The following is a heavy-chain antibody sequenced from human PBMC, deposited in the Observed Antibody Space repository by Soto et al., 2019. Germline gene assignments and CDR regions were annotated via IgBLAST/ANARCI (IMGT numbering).Heavy chain of an antibody. CDR1: GFTFSSYS. CDR3: ASVSYSYDYTWFDP. D-gene: IGHD5-18*01. Sequence: EVQLVESGGGLVQPGGSLRLSCAASGFTFSSYSMNWVRQAPGKGLEGVSYISSSSSTIYYADSVKGRFTIYRDNAKNALYLQMNSLRDEDTAVYYCASVSYSYDYTWFDPWGQGTLVTVSS. CDR2: ISSSSSTI. J-gene: IGHJ5*02. V-gene: IGHV3-48*02.